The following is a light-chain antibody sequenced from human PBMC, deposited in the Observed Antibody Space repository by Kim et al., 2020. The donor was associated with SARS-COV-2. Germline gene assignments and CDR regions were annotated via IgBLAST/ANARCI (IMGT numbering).Light chain of an antibody. CDR2: WAS. Sequence: DIVMTQSPDSLAVSLGERATINCKSSQSVLHSSNNKNYLAWYQQRPGQPPKLLIYWASTRESGVPDRFSGSGSATDFTLTISSLQAEDVAVYYCQHYYSTPLSFGGGTKLEI. V-gene: IGKV4-1*01. J-gene: IGKJ4*01. CDR1: QSVLHSSNNKNY. CDR3: QHYYSTPLS.